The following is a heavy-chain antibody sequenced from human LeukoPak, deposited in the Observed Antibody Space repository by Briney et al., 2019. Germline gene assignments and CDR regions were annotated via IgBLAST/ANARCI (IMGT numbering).Heavy chain of an antibody. CDR1: GFTFSSYA. J-gene: IGHJ4*02. Sequence: PGGSLRLSCAASGFTFSSYAMSWVRQAPGKGLEWVSAISASGGSTYHADSVKGRFTTSRDNSKNTLYLQMNSPRAEDTALYYCAKGGSYNGPYFDYWGQGTLVTVSS. V-gene: IGHV3-23*01. CDR3: AKGGSYNGPYFDY. CDR2: ISASGGST. D-gene: IGHD5-24*01.